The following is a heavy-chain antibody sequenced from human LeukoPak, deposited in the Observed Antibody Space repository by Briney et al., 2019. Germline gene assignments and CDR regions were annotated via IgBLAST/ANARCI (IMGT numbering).Heavy chain of an antibody. V-gene: IGHV4-59*01. CDR1: GGSIRTYY. Sequence: PSETLSLTCTVSGGSIRTYYWSWIRQPPGKGLEWIAYIYHTVSPNYNPSLKSRVTISLDTSKNQFSLKLSSVTAADTAVYYCAGGYEWFDPWGQGTLVTVSS. CDR3: AGGYEWFDP. CDR2: IYHTVSP. D-gene: IGHD3-22*01. J-gene: IGHJ5*02.